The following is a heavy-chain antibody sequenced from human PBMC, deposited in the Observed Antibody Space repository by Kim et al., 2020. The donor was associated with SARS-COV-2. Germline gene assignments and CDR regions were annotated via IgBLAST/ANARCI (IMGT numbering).Heavy chain of an antibody. J-gene: IGHJ3*02. CDR1: GFTFSSYS. Sequence: GGSLRLSCTASGFTFSSYSMNWVRQAPGKGLEWVSSISSSSSYIYYADSVKGRFTISRDNAKNSLYLQMNSLRAEDTAVYYCVRGVYSGSYRANAFDIWGQGTMVTVSS. V-gene: IGHV3-21*01. D-gene: IGHD1-26*01. CDR2: ISSSSSYI. CDR3: VRGVYSGSYRANAFDI.